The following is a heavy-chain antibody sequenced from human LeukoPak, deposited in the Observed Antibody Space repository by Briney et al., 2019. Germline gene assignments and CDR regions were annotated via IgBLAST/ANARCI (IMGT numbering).Heavy chain of an antibody. J-gene: IGHJ6*03. V-gene: IGHV3-23*01. CDR2: ISGSGGST. CDR3: AKDLLRATGNGGYYMDV. D-gene: IGHD5-12*01. CDR1: GFTFSSYG. Sequence: GGSLRPSCAASGFTFSSYGMSWVRQAPGKGLEWVSAISGSGGSTFYADSVKGRFTISRDNSKNTLYLQMNSLRAEDTAVYYCAKDLLRATGNGGYYMDVWGKGTTVTVSS.